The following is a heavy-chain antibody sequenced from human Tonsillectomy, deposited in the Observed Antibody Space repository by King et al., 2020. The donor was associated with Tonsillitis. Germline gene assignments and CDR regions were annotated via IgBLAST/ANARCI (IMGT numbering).Heavy chain of an antibody. J-gene: IGHJ4*02. Sequence: QLVQSGAEVKKPGESLKISCKGSGYSFTSYWIGWVRQMPGKGLELMGVIYPCDSDTRYSPSFQSQVTISADKSISTAYLQWSSLKASDTAMYYCARGEVGYYYDSSGEYYFDYWGQGTLVTVSS. CDR1: GYSFTSYW. CDR3: ARGEVGYYYDSSGEYYFDY. CDR2: IYPCDSDT. V-gene: IGHV5-51*01. D-gene: IGHD3-22*01.